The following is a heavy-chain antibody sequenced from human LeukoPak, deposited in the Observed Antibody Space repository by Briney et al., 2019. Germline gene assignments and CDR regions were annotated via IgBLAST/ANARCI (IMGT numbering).Heavy chain of an antibody. CDR1: GFTFKDYG. V-gene: IGHV3-9*01. CDR2: INWNGGGT. Sequence: GGSRRLSCAANGFTFKDYGMHWVRPPPGKGLEWVSSINWNGGGTDYADSVKGRFTISRDNAKNSLYLQLSSLRPEDTALYYCAKHMRATNTYSFFGLDVWGQGTTVTVSS. CDR3: AKHMRATNTYSFFGLDV. J-gene: IGHJ6*02. D-gene: IGHD1-26*01.